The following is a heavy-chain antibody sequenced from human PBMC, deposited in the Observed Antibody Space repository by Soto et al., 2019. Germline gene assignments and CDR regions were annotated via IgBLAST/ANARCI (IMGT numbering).Heavy chain of an antibody. CDR3: ARLQYTVVTALDI. Sequence: QVQLQESGPRLVKPSETLSLTCSVSGVSIGSHFWSWIRQAPGKGPELVGYIYHTVNTNYNPALKSRVTISMDTSKNQLSPQLSSVTAADTAVYYCARLQYTVVTALDIWGQGTMVTVSS. CDR1: GVSIGSHF. CDR2: IYHTVNT. V-gene: IGHV4-59*11. D-gene: IGHD2-15*01. J-gene: IGHJ3*02.